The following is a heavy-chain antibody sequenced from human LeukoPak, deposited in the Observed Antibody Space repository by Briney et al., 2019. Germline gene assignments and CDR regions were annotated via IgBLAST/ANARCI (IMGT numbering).Heavy chain of an antibody. V-gene: IGHV3-21*01. Sequence: GGSLRLSCAASGFTFSSYSMNWVRQAPGKGLEWVSSISSSSSYIYYADSVKGRFTISRDNAKNSLYLQMNSLRAEDTAVYYCARGYRTSWYLDFWGQGTLVTVSS. D-gene: IGHD6-13*01. J-gene: IGHJ4*02. CDR3: ARGYRTSWYLDF. CDR1: GFTFSSYS. CDR2: ISSSSSYI.